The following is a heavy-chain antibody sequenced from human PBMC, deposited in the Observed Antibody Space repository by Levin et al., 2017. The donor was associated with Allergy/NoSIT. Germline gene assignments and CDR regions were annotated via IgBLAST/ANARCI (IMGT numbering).Heavy chain of an antibody. CDR2: ISGSGGST. J-gene: IGHJ3*02. CDR3: AKGGGYDYIWGSYRSLTDAFDI. Sequence: GGSLRLSCAASGFTFSSYAMSWVRQAPGKGLEWVSAISGSGGSTYYADSVKGRFTISRDNSKNTLYLQMNSLRAEDTAVYYCAKGGGYDYIWGSYRSLTDAFDIWGQGTMVNVSS. V-gene: IGHV3-23*01. CDR1: GFTFSSYA. D-gene: IGHD3-16*02.